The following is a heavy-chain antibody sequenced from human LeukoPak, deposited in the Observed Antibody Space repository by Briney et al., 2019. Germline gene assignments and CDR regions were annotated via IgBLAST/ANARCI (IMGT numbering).Heavy chain of an antibody. CDR2: IYPGDSDT. Sequence: GESLKISCKGSGYSFTSYWIGWVRQMPGKGLEWMGIIYPGDSDTRYSPSFQGQVTISADKSISTAYLQWSSLEASDTAMYYCAIEGHYYGSGSYYNPFPSNHDAFDIWGQGTMVTVSS. V-gene: IGHV5-51*01. J-gene: IGHJ3*02. CDR3: AIEGHYYGSGSYYNPFPSNHDAFDI. CDR1: GYSFTSYW. D-gene: IGHD3-10*01.